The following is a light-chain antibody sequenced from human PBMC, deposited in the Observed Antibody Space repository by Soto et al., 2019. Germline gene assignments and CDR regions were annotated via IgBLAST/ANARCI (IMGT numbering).Light chain of an antibody. CDR3: QQYGNSPPWT. CDR1: QSVSSSY. V-gene: IGKV3-20*01. J-gene: IGKJ1*01. CDR2: GAS. Sequence: EIVLTQSPGTLSLSPGERATLSCRASQSVSSSYLAWHQQKPGQAPRLLIYGASSRATAIPDRFSGSGSGTDFTLTISRLEPEDFAVFYCQQYGNSPPWTFGQGTKVEIK.